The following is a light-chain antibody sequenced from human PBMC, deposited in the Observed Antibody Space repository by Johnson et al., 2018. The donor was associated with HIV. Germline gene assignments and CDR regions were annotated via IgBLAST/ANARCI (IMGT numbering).Light chain of an antibody. CDR1: SSNIGNNY. Sequence: QSVLTQPPSVSAAPGQKVTISCSGSSSNIGNNYVSWYQQFPGTAPKLLIYDNNKRPSGIPDRFSGSKSGTSATLGITGLQTGDEADDYCGVWDASLSPHYVFGTGTTVIVL. CDR3: GVWDASLSPHYV. J-gene: IGLJ1*01. CDR2: DNN. V-gene: IGLV1-51*01.